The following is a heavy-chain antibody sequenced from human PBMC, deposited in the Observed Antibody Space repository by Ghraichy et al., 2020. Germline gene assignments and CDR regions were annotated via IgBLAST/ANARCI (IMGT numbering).Heavy chain of an antibody. CDR3: AKYLSGSPTPTFDY. CDR1: GFTFSSYA. Sequence: LSLTCAASGFTFSSYAMSWVRQAPGKGLEWVSIISDRGDSTYYADSVKGRFTFSRDNSKNTMYLQMNSLRVDDTAVYYCAKYLSGSPTPTFDYWGQGTLVTVSS. CDR2: ISDRGDST. D-gene: IGHD1-26*01. V-gene: IGHV3-23*01. J-gene: IGHJ4*02.